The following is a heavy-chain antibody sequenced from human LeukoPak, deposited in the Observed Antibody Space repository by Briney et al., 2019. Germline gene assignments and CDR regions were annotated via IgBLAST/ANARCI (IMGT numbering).Heavy chain of an antibody. CDR2: INPSGSST. V-gene: IGHV1-46*01. CDR1: AYIFTSYF. Sequence: ASVKVSCKASAYIFTSYFMHWVRQAPGQGLEWMGLINPSGSSTSYAQTVHGRVTMTRDMSTSTVYMELSSLRSEDTAVYYCARALPHRRLMDTTMEQHWFDPWGQGTLVTVSS. J-gene: IGHJ5*02. CDR3: ARALPHRRLMDTTMEQHWFDP. D-gene: IGHD5-18*01.